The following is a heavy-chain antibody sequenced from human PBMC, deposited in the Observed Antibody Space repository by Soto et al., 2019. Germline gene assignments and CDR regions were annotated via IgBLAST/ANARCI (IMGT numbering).Heavy chain of an antibody. J-gene: IGHJ5*02. V-gene: IGHV1-8*01. Sequence: XSVKVSSTASGSTFTSYDINWGRQATGQGLEWMGWMNPNSGNTGYAQKFQGRVTMTRNTSISTAYMELSSLRSEDTAVYYCARGPLGRYCSSTSCYGWFDPWGQGTLVTVSS. CDR3: ARGPLGRYCSSTSCYGWFDP. CDR2: MNPNSGNT. CDR1: GSTFTSYD. D-gene: IGHD2-2*01.